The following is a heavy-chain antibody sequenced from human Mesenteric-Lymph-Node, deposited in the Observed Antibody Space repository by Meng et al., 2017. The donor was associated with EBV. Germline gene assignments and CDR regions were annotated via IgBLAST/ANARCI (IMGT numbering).Heavy chain of an antibody. CDR1: GYTFTSYG. Sequence: VQLVKSGAEVKKPGASVKVSCKASGYTFTSYGISWVRQAPGQGLEWMGWISAYNGDTKYAQKVQDRVTMTTDTSTSTVYMELNSLRSEDTAVYYCARVDCSGGSCYPDYWGQGTLVTISS. D-gene: IGHD2-15*01. J-gene: IGHJ4*02. V-gene: IGHV1-18*01. CDR3: ARVDCSGGSCYPDY. CDR2: ISAYNGDT.